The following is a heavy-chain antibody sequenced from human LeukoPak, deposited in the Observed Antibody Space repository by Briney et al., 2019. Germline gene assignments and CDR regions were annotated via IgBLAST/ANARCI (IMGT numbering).Heavy chain of an antibody. CDR2: ISDSGGST. D-gene: IGHD5-12*01. Sequence: GGSLRLSCAASGLTFSNYAMSWVRQAPGKGLEWVSGISDSGGSTYYADSVKGRFTISRDNSKNTLYLQMNSLRAEDTAVYYCAKDVGVYSGYDSIGYWGQGTLVTVSS. CDR1: GLTFSNYA. J-gene: IGHJ4*02. V-gene: IGHV3-23*01. CDR3: AKDVGVYSGYDSIGY.